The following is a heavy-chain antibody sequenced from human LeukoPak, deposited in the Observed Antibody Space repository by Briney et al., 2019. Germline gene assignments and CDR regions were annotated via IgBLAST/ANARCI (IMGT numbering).Heavy chain of an antibody. J-gene: IGHJ4*02. V-gene: IGHV3-23*01. CDR3: AKDSVGVVIILQDY. CDR1: GFTFSSYA. CDR2: ISGSGGST. Sequence: AGGSLRFSCAASGFTFSSYAMSWVRQAPGKGLEWVSAISGSGGSTYYADSVKGRFTISRDNSKNTLYLQMNSLRAEDTAVYYCAKDSVGVVIILQDYWGQGTLVTVSS. D-gene: IGHD3-3*01.